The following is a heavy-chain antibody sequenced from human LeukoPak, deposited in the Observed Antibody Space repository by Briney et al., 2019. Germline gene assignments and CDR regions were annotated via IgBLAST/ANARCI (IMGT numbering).Heavy chain of an antibody. D-gene: IGHD3-22*01. Sequence: GASVKVSCKASGYTFTGYYMHWVRQAPGQGLEWMGWINPNSGGTNYAQKFQGRVTMTGDTSISTAYMELSRLRSDDTAVYYCARDSYYDSSGYYSSEYFQHWGQGTLVTVSS. CDR3: ARDSYYDSSGYYSSEYFQH. J-gene: IGHJ1*01. CDR2: INPNSGGT. CDR1: GYTFTGYY. V-gene: IGHV1-2*02.